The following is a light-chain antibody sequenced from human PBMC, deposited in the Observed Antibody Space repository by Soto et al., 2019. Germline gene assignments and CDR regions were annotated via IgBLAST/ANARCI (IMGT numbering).Light chain of an antibody. J-gene: IGKJ4*01. CDR3: HQYNNWPPLT. CDR2: GAS. V-gene: IGKV3-15*01. CDR1: QSVSSN. Sequence: IVMTQSPATLSVSPGERATLSCRASQSVSSNLAWYQQKFGQAPRLLIYGASTRATGIPARFSGSGSGTEFTLTISSLQSEDFAVYYCHQYNNWPPLTFGGGTKVEIK.